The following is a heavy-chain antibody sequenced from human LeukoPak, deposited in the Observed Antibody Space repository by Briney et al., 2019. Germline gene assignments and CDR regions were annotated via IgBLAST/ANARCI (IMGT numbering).Heavy chain of an antibody. CDR2: SYWNGDN. V-gene: IGHV2-5*01. Sequence: ESGPTLVKPTQTLTLTCTFSGFSLTSSGVGVGWIRQPPGKALEWLAVSYWNGDNRYSPSLRSRLLITKDTSKNLVVLTMTNMDLLDTATYYCAHRLVYFDWGGHFDYWGQGILVTVSS. CDR3: AHRLVYFDWGGHFDY. CDR1: GFSLTSSGVG. J-gene: IGHJ4*02. D-gene: IGHD3-9*01.